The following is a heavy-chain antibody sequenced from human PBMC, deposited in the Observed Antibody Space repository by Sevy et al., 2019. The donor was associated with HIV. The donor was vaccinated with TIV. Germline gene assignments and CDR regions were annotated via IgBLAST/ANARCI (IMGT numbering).Heavy chain of an antibody. V-gene: IGHV3-23*01. J-gene: IGHJ4*02. CDR3: AKGGLGYCSGGSCLDFDY. D-gene: IGHD2-15*01. Sequence: GGSLRLSCAASGFTFSSYAMSWVRQAPGKGLEWVSAISGSGGSTYYADSVKGRFTISRDNSKNTLYLQMNSLRAEVTAVYYCAKGGLGYCSGGSCLDFDYWGQGTLVTVSS. CDR1: GFTFSSYA. CDR2: ISGSGGST.